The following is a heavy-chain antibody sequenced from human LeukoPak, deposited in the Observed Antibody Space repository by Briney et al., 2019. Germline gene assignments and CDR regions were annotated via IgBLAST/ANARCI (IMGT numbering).Heavy chain of an antibody. CDR2: IYHSGST. Sequence: SETLSLTCTVSGYSISSGYYWGWIRQPPGKGLEWIGSIYHSGSTYYNPSLKSRVTISVDTSKNQFSLKLSSVTAADTAVYYCARAHSPYYDSSGYSDYWGQGTLVTVSS. J-gene: IGHJ4*02. V-gene: IGHV4-38-2*02. CDR3: ARAHSPYYDSSGYSDY. CDR1: GYSISSGYY. D-gene: IGHD3-22*01.